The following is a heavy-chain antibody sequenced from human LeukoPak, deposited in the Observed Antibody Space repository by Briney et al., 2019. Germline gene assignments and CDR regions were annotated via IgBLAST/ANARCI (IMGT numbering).Heavy chain of an antibody. CDR3: ARVLLEMATIGYFDY. J-gene: IGHJ4*02. V-gene: IGHV3-30-3*01. CDR2: ISYDGSNK. D-gene: IGHD5-24*01. CDR1: GFTFRSHT. Sequence: GGSLRLSCAASGFTFRSHTMIWVRQAPGKGLEWVAVISYDGSNKYYADSVKGRFTISRDNSKNTLYLQMNSLRAEDTAVYYCARVLLEMATIGYFDYWGQGTLVTVSS.